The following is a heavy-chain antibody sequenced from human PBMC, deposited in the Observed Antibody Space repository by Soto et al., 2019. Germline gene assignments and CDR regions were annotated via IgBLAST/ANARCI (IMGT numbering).Heavy chain of an antibody. CDR2: ISGSSTDV. CDR3: ARGYYSYDGYWYFDL. D-gene: IGHD5-18*01. J-gene: IGHJ2*01. CDR1: GFTFSSYS. Sequence: PGGSLRLSCAASGFTFSSYSMNWVRQAPGKGLEWVSSISGSSTDVYYADSVKGRFTISRDNAKNSLYLQMNGLRAEDTAVYYCARGYYSYDGYWYFDLWGRGTLVTVSS. V-gene: IGHV3-21*01.